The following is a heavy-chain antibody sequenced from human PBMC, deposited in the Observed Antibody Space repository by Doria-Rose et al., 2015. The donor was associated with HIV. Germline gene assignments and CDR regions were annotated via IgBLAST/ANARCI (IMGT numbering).Heavy chain of an antibody. CDR3: ARDLVDIVVVVAAPDAFDI. D-gene: IGHD2-15*01. J-gene: IGHJ3*02. V-gene: IGHV3-21*03. CDR2: ISSSSSNI. Sequence: SLRLSCAASGFSFSSYSMNWVRQAPGKGLEWVSSISSSSSNIYYADSVKGRFTISRDNAKNSLYLQMNSLRAEDTAVYYCARDLVDIVVVVAAPDAFDIWGQGTMVTVSS. CDR1: GFSFSSYS.